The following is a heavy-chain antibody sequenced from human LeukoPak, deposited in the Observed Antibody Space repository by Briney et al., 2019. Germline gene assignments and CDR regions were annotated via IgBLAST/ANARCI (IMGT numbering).Heavy chain of an antibody. V-gene: IGHV4-39*07. J-gene: IGHJ6*03. CDR1: GGSISSSSYY. CDR3: ARGGDSWLVPQYYYYYMDV. D-gene: IGHD6-19*01. Sequence: SETLSLTCTVSGGSISSSSYYWGWIRQPPGRGLEWIGSIYYSGSTYYNPSLKSRVTISVDTSKNQFSLKLSSVTAADTAVYYCARGGDSWLVPQYYYYYMDVWGKGTTVTVSS. CDR2: IYYSGST.